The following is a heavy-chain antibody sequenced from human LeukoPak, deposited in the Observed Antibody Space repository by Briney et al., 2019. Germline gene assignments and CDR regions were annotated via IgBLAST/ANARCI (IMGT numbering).Heavy chain of an antibody. V-gene: IGHV3-30*02. CDR1: GFTFSSYG. Sequence: PGGSLRLSCAASGFTFSSYGMHWVRQAPGKGLEWVAFIRYDGSNKYYADSVKGRFTISRDNSKNTLYLQMNSLRAEDTVVYYCANQGYCSSTSCYTYYYMDVWGKGTTVTVSS. CDR2: IRYDGSNK. D-gene: IGHD2-2*02. J-gene: IGHJ6*03. CDR3: ANQGYCSSTSCYTYYYMDV.